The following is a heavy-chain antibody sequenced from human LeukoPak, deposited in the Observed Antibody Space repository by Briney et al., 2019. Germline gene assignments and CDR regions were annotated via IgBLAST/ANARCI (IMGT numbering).Heavy chain of an antibody. J-gene: IGHJ4*02. CDR1: GYTFTSYG. CDR3: ARDLQITRRPGSIDY. CDR2: ISAYNGNT. V-gene: IGHV1-18*01. D-gene: IGHD3-10*01. Sequence: ASVKVSCKASGYTFTSYGISWVRQAPGQGLEWMGWISAYNGNTNYAQKFQGRVTMTRDMSTNTVYMELSSLRSEDTAVYYCARDLQITRRPGSIDYWGQGTLVTVSS.